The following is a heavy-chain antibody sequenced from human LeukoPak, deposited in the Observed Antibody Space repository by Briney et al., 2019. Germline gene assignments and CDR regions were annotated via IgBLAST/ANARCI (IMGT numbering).Heavy chain of an antibody. J-gene: IGHJ4*02. CDR1: GFTFSNSW. CDR2: IKRKSDGGTT. D-gene: IGHD1-1*01. Sequence: PGGSLRLSCAASGFTFSNSWMSWVRQAPGKGLECVGRIKRKSDGGTTDYAAPVKGRFTISRDDSRNTLYLQMNSLKTEDTAVYCTGGGTNDYWGQGTLVTVSS. V-gene: IGHV3-15*01. CDR3: GGGTNDY.